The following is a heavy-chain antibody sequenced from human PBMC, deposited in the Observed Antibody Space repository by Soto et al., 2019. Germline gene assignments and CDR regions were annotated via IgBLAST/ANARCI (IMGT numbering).Heavy chain of an antibody. D-gene: IGHD2-15*01. V-gene: IGHV4-31*03. J-gene: IGHJ3*02. CDR2: FYYSGST. CDR1: GGSISSGGYY. Sequence: QVQLQESGPGLVKPSQTLSLTCTVSGGSISSGGYYWSWIRQHPGKGLEWIGYFYYSGSTYYNPSLKSRVTISADTSKNQFALKLSSVTAADTAVYYCARDHSSGGSWAYAFDIWGQGTMVTVSS. CDR3: ARDHSSGGSWAYAFDI.